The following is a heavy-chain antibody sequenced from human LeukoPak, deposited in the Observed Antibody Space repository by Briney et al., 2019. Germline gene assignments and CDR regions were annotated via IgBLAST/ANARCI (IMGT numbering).Heavy chain of an antibody. D-gene: IGHD6-13*01. Sequence: GGSLRLSCAASGFTFSSYGMHWVRQAPGKGLDWLTVISNDGSKTYYADYLKHRLTIPRDNSTNTLYLQLNSLRAEDTAVYYCATEVAAGGPQDYWGQGTLVTVST. J-gene: IGHJ4*02. V-gene: IGHV3-30*03. CDR3: ATEVAAGGPQDY. CDR2: ISNDGSKT. CDR1: GFTFSSYG.